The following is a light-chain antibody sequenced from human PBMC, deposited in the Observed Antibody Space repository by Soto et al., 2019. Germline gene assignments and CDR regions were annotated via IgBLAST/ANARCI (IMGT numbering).Light chain of an antibody. CDR3: QQNRT. Sequence: EIVMTQSPATLSVSQGERATLSCRASQSVSTNLAWYQQKPGQAPRLLIYGASTRATGIPARFSGSGSGTEFTLTISSLQSEDFAVYYCQQNRTFGQGTKVDNK. CDR2: GAS. CDR1: QSVSTN. J-gene: IGKJ1*01. V-gene: IGKV3-15*01.